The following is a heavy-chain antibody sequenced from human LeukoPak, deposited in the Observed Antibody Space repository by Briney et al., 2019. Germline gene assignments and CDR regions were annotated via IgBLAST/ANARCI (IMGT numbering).Heavy chain of an antibody. Sequence: GASVKVSCKASGGTFSSYAISWVRQAPGQGLEWMGGIIPIFGTANYAQKFQGRVTITADESTSTAYMELRSLRSDDTAVYYCARETPNMVFGVVPSFYYYYGMDVWGQGTTVTVSS. CDR1: GGTFSSYA. J-gene: IGHJ6*02. V-gene: IGHV1-69*13. D-gene: IGHD3-3*01. CDR3: ARETPNMVFGVVPSFYYYYGMDV. CDR2: IIPIFGTA.